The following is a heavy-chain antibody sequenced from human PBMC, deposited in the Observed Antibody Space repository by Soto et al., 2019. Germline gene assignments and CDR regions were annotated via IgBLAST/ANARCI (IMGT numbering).Heavy chain of an antibody. Sequence: QSQTLSLTCAISGDSVSSNSAAWNWIRQSPSRGLEWLGRTYYRSKWYNDYAVSVKSRITINPDTSKNQFSLQLNSVTPEDTAVYYCARGLLSSGWYDYYYYMDVWGKGTTVTVSS. J-gene: IGHJ6*03. CDR1: GDSVSSNSAA. V-gene: IGHV6-1*01. CDR2: TYYRSKWYN. CDR3: ARGLLSSGWYDYYYYMDV. D-gene: IGHD6-19*01.